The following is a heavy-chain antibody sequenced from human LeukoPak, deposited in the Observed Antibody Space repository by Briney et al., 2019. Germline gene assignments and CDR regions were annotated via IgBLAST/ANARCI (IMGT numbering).Heavy chain of an antibody. CDR2: IRYDGSNK. J-gene: IGHJ4*02. Sequence: GGSLRLSCAASGFTFSSYGMHWVRQAPGKGLEWVAFIRYDGSNKCYADSVKGRFTISRDNSKNTLYLQMNSLRAEDTAVYYCAKDLMDGELGYCSGGSCYPEYWGQGTLVTVSS. D-gene: IGHD2-15*01. CDR3: AKDLMDGELGYCSGGSCYPEY. CDR1: GFTFSSYG. V-gene: IGHV3-30*02.